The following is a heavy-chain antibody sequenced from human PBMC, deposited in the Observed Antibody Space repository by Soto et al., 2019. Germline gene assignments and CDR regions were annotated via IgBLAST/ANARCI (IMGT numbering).Heavy chain of an antibody. J-gene: IGHJ4*02. CDR2: IFDTGST. CDR3: GRGPNRFYFDY. V-gene: IGHV4-59*12. D-gene: IGHD3-3*01. CDR1: GGSIGSYY. Sequence: SETLSLTCTVSGGSIGSYYWSWIRQPPGKGLEWIGYIFDTGSTNYNPSLESRVTISVDTSKNQFPLKLTSVTAADTAVYYCGRGPNRFYFDYWGQGALVTVSS.